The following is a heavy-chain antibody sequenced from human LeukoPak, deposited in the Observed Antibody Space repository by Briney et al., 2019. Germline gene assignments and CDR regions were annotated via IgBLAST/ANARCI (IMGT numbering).Heavy chain of an antibody. CDR3: ARDECLGELSFCQSDY. D-gene: IGHD3-16*02. V-gene: IGHV4-39*01. CDR1: GGSSSSSSYY. CDR2: IYYSGST. Sequence: SETLSLTCTVSGGSSSSSSYYWGWIRQPPGKGLEWIGSIYYSGSTYYNPSLKSRVTISVDTSKNQFSLKLSSVTAADTAVYYCARDECLGELSFCQSDYWGQGTLVTVSS. J-gene: IGHJ4*02.